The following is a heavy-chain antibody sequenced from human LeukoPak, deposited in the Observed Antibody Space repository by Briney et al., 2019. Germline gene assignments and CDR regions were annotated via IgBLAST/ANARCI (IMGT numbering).Heavy chain of an antibody. D-gene: IGHD3-9*01. CDR3: ARRSGNFDWLSTTDWYFDL. CDR1: GGSFSGYY. J-gene: IGHJ2*01. Sequence: SETLSLTCAVYGGSFSGYYWSWIRQPPGKGLEWIGEVNHSGSANYNPSLKSRVTISVDTSKNQFSLKLSALTDADTAIYYCARRSGNFDWLSTTDWYFDLWGRGTLVTVSS. CDR2: VNHSGSA. V-gene: IGHV4-34*01.